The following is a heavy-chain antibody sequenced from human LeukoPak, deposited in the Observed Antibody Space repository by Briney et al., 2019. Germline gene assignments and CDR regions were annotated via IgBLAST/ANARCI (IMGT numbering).Heavy chain of an antibody. CDR1: GGTFSSYA. Sequence: SVKVSCKASGGTFSSYAISWVRQAPGQGLEWMGRIIPILGIANYAQKFQGRVTITADKSTSTAYMELSSLRSEDTAVYYCARDPASIAAAGTSGEPLDYWGQGTLVTVSS. J-gene: IGHJ4*02. D-gene: IGHD6-13*01. V-gene: IGHV1-69*04. CDR2: IIPILGIA. CDR3: ARDPASIAAAGTSGEPLDY.